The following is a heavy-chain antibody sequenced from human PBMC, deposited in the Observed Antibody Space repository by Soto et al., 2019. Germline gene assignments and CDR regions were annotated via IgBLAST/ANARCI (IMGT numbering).Heavy chain of an antibody. D-gene: IGHD3-22*01. Sequence: KPSETLSLTCTVSGGSIGSGDYYWSWIRQPPGKGLEWIGYIYYSGSTYYNPSLKSRVTISVDTSKNQFSLKLSSVTAADTAVYYCARVASYYYDSSGYFRPGYFDYWGQGTLVTVSS. CDR3: ARVASYYYDSSGYFRPGYFDY. CDR1: GGSIGSGDYY. CDR2: IYYSGST. J-gene: IGHJ4*02. V-gene: IGHV4-30-4*01.